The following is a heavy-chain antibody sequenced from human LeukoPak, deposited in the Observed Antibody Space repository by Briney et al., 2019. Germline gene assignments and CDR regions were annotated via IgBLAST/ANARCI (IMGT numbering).Heavy chain of an antibody. CDR2: IWYDGSNK. D-gene: IGHD3-10*01. CDR1: GFTFSSYG. Sequence: GGSLRLSCAASGFTFSSYGMHWVRQAPGKGLEWVAVIWYDGSNKYYADSVKGRFTISRDNSKNTLYLQMNSLRAEDTAVYYCASGGYYYGSGSEYYYGMDVWGQGTTVTVSS. V-gene: IGHV3-33*01. CDR3: ASGGYYYGSGSEYYYGMDV. J-gene: IGHJ6*02.